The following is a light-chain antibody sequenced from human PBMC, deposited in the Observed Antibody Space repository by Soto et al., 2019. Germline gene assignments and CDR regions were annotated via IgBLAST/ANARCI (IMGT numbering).Light chain of an antibody. Sequence: DIQMTQSTSSLSASVGDRVTITCRASQGIRNDLDWYQQKPAKAPVRLIYAASSLQSGVPSRFSGSGSGTEFTLTIXSLXXXXXXTYYCLQYNTYPWTFGQGTKVEIK. CDR2: AAS. CDR1: QGIRND. J-gene: IGKJ1*01. V-gene: IGKV1-17*01. CDR3: LQYNTYPWT.